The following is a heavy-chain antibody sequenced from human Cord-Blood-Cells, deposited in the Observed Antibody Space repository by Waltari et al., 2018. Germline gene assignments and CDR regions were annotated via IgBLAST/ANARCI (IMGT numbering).Heavy chain of an antibody. D-gene: IGHD3-22*01. J-gene: IGHJ3*02. Sequence: EVQLLESGGGLVQPGGSLRLSCAASGFTFSSYAMSWVRQAPAKGLAGVSAISGSCGSTYSADSVKCRFAIARYNSKNTLYLQMNSLRAEDTAVYYCAKDRTDSSGYYYAVDIWGQGTMVTVSS. CDR3: AKDRTDSSGYYYAVDI. CDR1: GFTFSSYA. V-gene: IGHV3-23*01. CDR2: ISGSCGST.